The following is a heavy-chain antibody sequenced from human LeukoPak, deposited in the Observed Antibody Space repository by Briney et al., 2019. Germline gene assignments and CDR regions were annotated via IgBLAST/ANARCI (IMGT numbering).Heavy chain of an antibody. J-gene: IGHJ6*03. CDR3: AREGVGYGYFGYMDV. CDR1: RGYS. D-gene: IGHD5-18*01. V-gene: IGHV3-48*04. Sequence: GGSLRLSCTASRGYSMNWVRQAPGKGLEWVAYISSASSTIYYADSVEGRFTISRDNAQNSLNLQMNSLRAEDTAVYYCAREGVGYGYFGYMDVWGKGTTVTVSS. CDR2: ISSASSTI.